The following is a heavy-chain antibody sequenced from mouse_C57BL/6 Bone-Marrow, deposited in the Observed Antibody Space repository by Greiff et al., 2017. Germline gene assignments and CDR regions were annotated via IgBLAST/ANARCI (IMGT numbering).Heavy chain of an antibody. J-gene: IGHJ3*01. V-gene: IGHV1-19*01. D-gene: IGHD2-3*01. CDR2: INPYNGGT. Sequence: EVKLLESGPVLVKPGASVKMSCKASGYTFTDYYMNWVKQSHGKSLEWIGVINPYNGGTSYNQKFKGKATLTVDTSSSTAYMELNSLTSEDSAVYYSASDGYCAWFAYWGKGTLVTVSA. CDR3: ASDGYCAWFAY. CDR1: GYTFTDYY.